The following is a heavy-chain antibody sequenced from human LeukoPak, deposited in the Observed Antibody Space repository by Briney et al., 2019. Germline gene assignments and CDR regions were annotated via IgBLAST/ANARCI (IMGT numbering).Heavy chain of an antibody. CDR1: GFTFSSYD. CDR3: ARDLHGSGEFDY. Sequence: GGSLRLSCAASGFTFSSYDMHWVRQATGKGLEWVSAISTAGDTYYPGSVKGRFTISRENAKNSLYLQMNSLRAGDTAVYYCARDLHGSGEFDYWGQGTLVTVSS. D-gene: IGHD3-10*01. V-gene: IGHV3-13*01. CDR2: ISTAGDT. J-gene: IGHJ4*02.